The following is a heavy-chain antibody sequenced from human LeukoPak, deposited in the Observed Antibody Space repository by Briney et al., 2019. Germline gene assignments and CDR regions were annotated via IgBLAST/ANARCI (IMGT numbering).Heavy chain of an antibody. D-gene: IGHD3-10*01. Sequence: GGSLRLSCAASGFTVSSNYMSWVRQAPGKGLEGVSVIYNGGSTYYADSVKGRFTISRDNSKNTLYLQMNSLRAEDTAAYYCARPRYYYGSGSYGMDVWGQGTTVTVSS. CDR2: IYNGGST. V-gene: IGHV3-53*01. CDR3: ARPRYYYGSGSYGMDV. CDR1: GFTVSSNY. J-gene: IGHJ6*02.